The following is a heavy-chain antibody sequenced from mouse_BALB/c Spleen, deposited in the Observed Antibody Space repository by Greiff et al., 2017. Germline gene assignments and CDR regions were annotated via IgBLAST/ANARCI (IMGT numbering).Heavy chain of an antibody. J-gene: IGHJ1*01. CDR2: ISYSGST. CDR3: AREGITTVVDWYFDV. Sequence: EVKLEESGPGLVKPSQSLSLTCTVTGYSITSDYAWNWIRQFPGNKLEWMGYISYSGSTSYNPSLKSRISITRDTSKNQFFLQLNSVTTEDTATYYCAREGITTVVDWYFDVWGAGTTVTVSS. CDR1: GYSITSDYA. D-gene: IGHD1-1*01. V-gene: IGHV3-2*02.